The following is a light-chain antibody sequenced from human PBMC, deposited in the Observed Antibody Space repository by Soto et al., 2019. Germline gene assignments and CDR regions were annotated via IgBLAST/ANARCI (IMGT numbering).Light chain of an antibody. CDR2: GAS. CDR1: QSVTSSN. J-gene: IGKJ2*01. CDR3: QHYGASQYT. V-gene: IGKV3-20*01. Sequence: IVLTQSPGTLSLSPGETVTLSCSASQSVTSSNLAWYQQKPGQAPRLLIYGASYRATGIADKFTGGGSGADFSLTISRLEPEDFAVYFCQHYGASQYTFGQGTKLEIK.